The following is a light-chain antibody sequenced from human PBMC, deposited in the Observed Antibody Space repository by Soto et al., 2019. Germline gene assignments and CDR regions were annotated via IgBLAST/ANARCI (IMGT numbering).Light chain of an antibody. CDR2: DAS. J-gene: IGKJ2*01. Sequence: DIQMTQSPSTLSASVGDRVTITCRASQSISSWLAWYQQKPGKDPKLLIYDASSLESGVPSRFSGSGSGTEFTLTISSLQPDDFATYYCQQYNSYQYTFCQGTKLEIK. CDR1: QSISSW. CDR3: QQYNSYQYT. V-gene: IGKV1-5*01.